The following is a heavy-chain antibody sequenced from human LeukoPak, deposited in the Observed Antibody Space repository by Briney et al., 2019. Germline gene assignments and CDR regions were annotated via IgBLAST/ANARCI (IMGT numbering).Heavy chain of an antibody. CDR1: GFTFSDYY. D-gene: IGHD6-13*01. Sequence: GGSLRLSCAASGFTFSDYYMSWIRQAPGKGLEWVSYISSSGSTIYYADSVKGRFTISRDNAKNSLYLQMNSLRAEDTAVYYCARDRIAAAYYYYYGMDVWGQGTTVTVSS. V-gene: IGHV3-11*04. J-gene: IGHJ6*02. CDR2: ISSSGSTI. CDR3: ARDRIAAAYYYYYGMDV.